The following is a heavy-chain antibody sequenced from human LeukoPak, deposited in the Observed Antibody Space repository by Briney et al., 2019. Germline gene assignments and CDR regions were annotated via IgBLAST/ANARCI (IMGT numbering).Heavy chain of an antibody. J-gene: IGHJ4*02. CDR3: ARDGPLDSSPRGFDY. CDR1: GGSISSCY. V-gene: IGHV4-59*12. CDR2: IYYSGST. D-gene: IGHD6-6*01. Sequence: SETLSLTCTVSGGSISSCYWSWIRQPPGKGLEWIGYIYYSGSTNYNPSLKSRVTISVDTSKNQFSLKLSSVTAADTAVYYCARDGPLDSSPRGFDYWGQGTLVTVSS.